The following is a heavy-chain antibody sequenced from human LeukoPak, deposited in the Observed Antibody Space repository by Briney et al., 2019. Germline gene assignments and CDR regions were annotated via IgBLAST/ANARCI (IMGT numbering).Heavy chain of an antibody. D-gene: IGHD3-9*01. Sequence: SETLSLTCTVSGGYISSSSYYWGWLRQPPGKGLEWIGSIYYSGSTYYNPSLKSRVTISVDTSKNQFSLKLSSVTAADTAVYYCARNGLLRYFDWLLFSYYFDYWGQGTLVTVSS. CDR3: ARNGLLRYFDWLLFSYYFDY. CDR1: GGYISSSSYY. CDR2: IYYSGST. V-gene: IGHV4-39*07. J-gene: IGHJ4*02.